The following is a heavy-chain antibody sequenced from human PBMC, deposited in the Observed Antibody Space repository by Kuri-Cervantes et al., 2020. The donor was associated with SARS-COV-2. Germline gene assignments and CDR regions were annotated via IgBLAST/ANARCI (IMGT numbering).Heavy chain of an antibody. D-gene: IGHD3-3*01. CDR1: GGSISSYY. CDR2: IYTRGST. V-gene: IGHV4-4*07. J-gene: IGHJ6*03. CDR3: ARRANRLRFLEWFPGYMDV. Sequence: GPLCLTCTVSGGSISSYYWSWIRQPAGKGLEWFRRIYTRGSTNYNPSLNSRVTITVDTSKNQFSLKLSSVTAAVTAVYFCARRANRLRFLEWFPGYMDVWGKGNSVNGAS.